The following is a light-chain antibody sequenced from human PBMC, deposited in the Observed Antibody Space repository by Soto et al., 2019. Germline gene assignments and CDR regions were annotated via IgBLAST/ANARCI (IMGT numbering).Light chain of an antibody. CDR1: QDIGTY. CDR2: AAF. J-gene: IGKJ1*01. Sequence: DIQLTQSPSFLSASVGAPVPISCRASQDIGTYLAWYQQKPGKAPKLLISAAFNLQSGVPSRFSGSGAGTEFTLTLSSLQPEDFATYHCQQLNTYPWTFGQGTKVDIK. CDR3: QQLNTYPWT. V-gene: IGKV1-9*01.